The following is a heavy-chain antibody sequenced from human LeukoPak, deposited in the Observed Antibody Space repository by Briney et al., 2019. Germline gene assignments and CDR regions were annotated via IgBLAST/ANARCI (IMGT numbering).Heavy chain of an antibody. J-gene: IGHJ4*02. V-gene: IGHV3-30*03. Sequence: GGSLRLSCADSGFTFSSYGMHWVRQALGKGLEWVAVISYDGSNKYYADSVKGRFTISRDNAKNTLFLHMNSLRAEDTAVYYCNVRWGPNSDYWGQGTLVTVSS. CDR2: ISYDGSNK. D-gene: IGHD7-27*01. CDR3: NVRWGPNSDY. CDR1: GFTFSSYG.